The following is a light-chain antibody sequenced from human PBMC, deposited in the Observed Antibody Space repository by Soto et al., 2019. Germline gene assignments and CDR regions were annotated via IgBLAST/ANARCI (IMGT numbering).Light chain of an antibody. CDR3: AAWHDSLNGWV. V-gene: IGLV1-44*01. Sequence: QSVLTQPPSASGTPGQRVTISCSGSTSNIGSNSVNWYQQLPGTAPKLLLYSSDRRPSAVPDRLSGSKSGTSASLAINGLQPEDEADYYCAAWHDSLNGWVFGGGTKLPVL. J-gene: IGLJ3*02. CDR2: SSD. CDR1: TSNIGSNS.